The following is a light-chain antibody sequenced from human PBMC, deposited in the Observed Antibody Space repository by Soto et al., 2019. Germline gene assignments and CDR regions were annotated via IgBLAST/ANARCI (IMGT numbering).Light chain of an antibody. J-gene: IGLJ1*01. CDR3: CSYVGRNTYV. Sequence: QSALTQPRSASGSPGQSITISCTGTSSDVGGYNYVSWYQQHPAKAPKLIIFDVSKRPSGVPNRFSGSKSGNTASLTISGLRAEDEADYYCCSYVGRNTYVFGTWTKLTVL. V-gene: IGLV2-11*01. CDR1: SSDVGGYNY. CDR2: DVS.